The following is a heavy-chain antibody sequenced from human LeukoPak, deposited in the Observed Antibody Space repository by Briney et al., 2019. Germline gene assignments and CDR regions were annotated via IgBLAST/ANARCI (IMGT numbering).Heavy chain of an antibody. CDR3: ARDRGAVAGPYFDY. CDR2: ISSSSSYI. V-gene: IGHV3-21*01. J-gene: IGHJ4*02. D-gene: IGHD6-19*01. Sequence: GGSLRLSCASSGFTFSSYSMNWVRQAPGEGLEWVLSISSSSSYIYYADSVKGRFTISRDNAKNSLYLQMNGLRAEDTAVYYCARDRGAVAGPYFDYWGQGTLVTVSS. CDR1: GFTFSSYS.